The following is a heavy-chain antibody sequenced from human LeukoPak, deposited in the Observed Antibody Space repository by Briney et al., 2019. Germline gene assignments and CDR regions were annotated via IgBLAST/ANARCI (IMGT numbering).Heavy chain of an antibody. D-gene: IGHD2-8*01. CDR2: ISYDGSNK. CDR3: AREAIVLMVYAVNWFDP. CDR1: GFTFSSYA. V-gene: IGHV3-30*01. Sequence: PGGSLRLSCAASGFTFSSYAMHWVRQAPGKGLEWVAVISYDGSNKYYADSVKGRFTISRDNSKNTLYLQMNSLRAEDTAVYYSAREAIVLMVYAVNWFDPWGQGTLVTVSS. J-gene: IGHJ5*02.